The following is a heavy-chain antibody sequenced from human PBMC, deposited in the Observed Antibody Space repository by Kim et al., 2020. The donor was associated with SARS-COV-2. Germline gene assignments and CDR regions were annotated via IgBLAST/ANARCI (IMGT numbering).Heavy chain of an antibody. V-gene: IGHV3-20*04. D-gene: IGHD4-17*01. Sequence: GGSLRLSCAVSGFTFDDYGMSWVRQAPGKGLEWVSGINWNGGSTGYADFVKGRFTISRDNAKNSLYLQMNSLRAEDTALYYCARDVGDYGDRLFDYWGQGTLVTVSS. CDR1: GFTFDDYG. J-gene: IGHJ4*02. CDR3: ARDVGDYGDRLFDY. CDR2: INWNGGST.